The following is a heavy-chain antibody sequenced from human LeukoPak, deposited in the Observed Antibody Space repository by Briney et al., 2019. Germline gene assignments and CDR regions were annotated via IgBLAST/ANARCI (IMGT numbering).Heavy chain of an antibody. V-gene: IGHV1-8*01. CDR3: ARAAVTTIYAFDI. J-gene: IGHJ3*02. CDR2: MNPNSGNT. D-gene: IGHD4-11*01. Sequence: ASVKVSCKASGYTFTNYDINLVRQATGQGLEWMGWMNPNSGNTGYAQKFQGRVTMTRNTSISTAYMELSNLRSEDTAVYYCARAAVTTIYAFDIWGQGTMVTVSS. CDR1: GYTFTNYD.